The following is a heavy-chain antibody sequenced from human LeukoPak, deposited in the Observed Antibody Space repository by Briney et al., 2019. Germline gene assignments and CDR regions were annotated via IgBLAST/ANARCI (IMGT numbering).Heavy chain of an antibody. CDR2: IYYSGST. CDR1: GGSISSSSYY. V-gene: IGHV4-39*01. Sequence: SETLSLTCTVSGGSISSSSYYWGWIRQPPGKGLEWIGSIYYSGSTYYNPSLKSRVTISVDTSKNQFSLKLSSVTAADTAVYYCARRRYGGNSGGLDYWGQGTLVTVSS. CDR3: ARRRYGGNSGGLDY. J-gene: IGHJ4*02. D-gene: IGHD4-23*01.